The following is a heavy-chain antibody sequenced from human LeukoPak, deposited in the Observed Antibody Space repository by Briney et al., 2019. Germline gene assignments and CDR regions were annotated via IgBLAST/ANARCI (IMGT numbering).Heavy chain of an antibody. Sequence: ASVKVSCKSSGYTFTSYGITWVRQAPGQGLEWMGWISGYNGDTKYAQKLQGRVTMTTDTSTSTAYMELRSLRSDDTAVYYCARERSGWYSPSYYYMDVWGKGTTVTVSS. D-gene: IGHD6-19*01. CDR1: GYTFTSYG. CDR3: ARERSGWYSPSYYYMDV. V-gene: IGHV1-18*01. J-gene: IGHJ6*03. CDR2: ISGYNGDT.